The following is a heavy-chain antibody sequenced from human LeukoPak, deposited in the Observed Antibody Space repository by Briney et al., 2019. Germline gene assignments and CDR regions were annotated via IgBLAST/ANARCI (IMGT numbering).Heavy chain of an antibody. CDR1: GFTFSSYA. J-gene: IGHJ4*02. V-gene: IGHV3-23*01. CDR3: ARDVKTNGWYQGIDS. D-gene: IGHD6-19*01. CDR2: IGGSGSST. Sequence: PGGSLRLSCAASGFTFSSYAMSWVRQAPGKGLEWVSAIGGSGSSTYYADSVKGRFTISRDNSKNTLYLQMNSLRAEDTAVYYCARDVKTNGWYQGIDSWGQGTLVTVSS.